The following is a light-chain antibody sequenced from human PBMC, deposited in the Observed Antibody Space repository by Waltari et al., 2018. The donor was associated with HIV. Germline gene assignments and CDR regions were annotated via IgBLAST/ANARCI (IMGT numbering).Light chain of an antibody. CDR2: RNN. J-gene: IGLJ3*02. CDR1: SNNVGNQG. V-gene: IGLV10-54*01. Sequence: QAGLTQPPSVSKGLRQTATLTCTGNSNNVGNQGANWLQQHQGHPPKLLSYRNNDRPSGISERLSASRYGNTASLTITGLQPEDEADYYCSAWDSSLSAWVFGGGTKLTVL. CDR3: SAWDSSLSAWV.